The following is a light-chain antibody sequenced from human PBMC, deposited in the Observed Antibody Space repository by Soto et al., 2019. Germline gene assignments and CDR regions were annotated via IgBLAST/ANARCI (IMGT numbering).Light chain of an antibody. Sequence: EIVMTQSPAILSVSPGERVTLSCRASQSVGSNLAWYQHKPGQAPRLLIYGASTRATSVPARFSGSGSGTEFTLTISSLQSEDFALYYCQQYNNWPPVTFGQGTKLEIK. CDR3: QQYNNWPPVT. J-gene: IGKJ2*01. CDR2: GAS. V-gene: IGKV3-15*01. CDR1: QSVGSN.